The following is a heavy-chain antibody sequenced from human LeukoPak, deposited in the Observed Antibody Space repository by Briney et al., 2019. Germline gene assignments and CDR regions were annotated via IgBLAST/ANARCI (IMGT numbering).Heavy chain of an antibody. J-gene: IGHJ4*02. D-gene: IGHD3-22*01. Sequence: GGSLRLSCAASGFTFSIYAMSWVRQAPGKGLGWVSTVTYDGSRYYADSVRGRFTISRDNSKNALYLQMNSLRAEDTAVYYCAKVYDTSGYYYAMDFWGRGTLVTVSS. CDR1: GFTFSIYA. V-gene: IGHV3-23*01. CDR2: VTYDGSR. CDR3: AKVYDTSGYYYAMDF.